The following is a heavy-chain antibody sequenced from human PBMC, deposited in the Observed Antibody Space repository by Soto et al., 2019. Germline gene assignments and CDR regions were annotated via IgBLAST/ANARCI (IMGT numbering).Heavy chain of an antibody. CDR3: ARFGHSGGYFPSYFDS. CDR2: INHSGST. J-gene: IGHJ4*02. D-gene: IGHD3-22*01. Sequence: PSETLSLTCTVSGGSISSSSYYWGWIRQPPGTGLEWIGEINHSGSTNYNPSLKNRVTISVVRSKNHFSLDLNYVTAADTAVYYCARFGHSGGYFPSYFDSWGQGTLVTVSS. CDR1: GGSISSSSYY. V-gene: IGHV4-39*07.